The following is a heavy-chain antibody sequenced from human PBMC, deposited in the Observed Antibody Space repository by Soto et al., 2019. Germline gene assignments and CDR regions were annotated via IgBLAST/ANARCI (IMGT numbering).Heavy chain of an antibody. CDR1: GFSLSTTEVA. CDR2: IYWDDDK. Sequence: QITLEESGPTLVKPTQTLTLTCTFSGFSLSTTEVAVGWIRQPPGKALEWLALIYWDDDKRYSPSLKTRLTITKATAKNQDVLRRHNMDPVDTATYHCAHRRRAEVATSFDYWGQGTLVTVSS. CDR3: AHRRRAEVATSFDY. D-gene: IGHD5-12*01. V-gene: IGHV2-5*02. J-gene: IGHJ4*02.